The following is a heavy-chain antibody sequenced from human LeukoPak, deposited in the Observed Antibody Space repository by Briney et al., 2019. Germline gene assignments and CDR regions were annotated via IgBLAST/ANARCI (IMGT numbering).Heavy chain of an antibody. V-gene: IGHV3-23*01. Sequence: GGSLRLSCAASGFTFSNYAMNWVRQAPGKGLEWVSLISGSTGSTYYADSVKGRFSISRGNSKNTVYLQMNSLRVEDTAVYYCAKGPVSAIVGGTTLDYWGQGTLVTVSS. CDR3: AKGPVSAIVGGTTLDY. CDR1: GFTFSNYA. CDR2: ISGSTGST. J-gene: IGHJ4*02. D-gene: IGHD1-26*01.